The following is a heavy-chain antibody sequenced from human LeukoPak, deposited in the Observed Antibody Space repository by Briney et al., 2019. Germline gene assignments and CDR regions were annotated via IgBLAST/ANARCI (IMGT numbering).Heavy chain of an antibody. CDR1: GLTFSSYV. D-gene: IGHD2-21*02. Sequence: PGGSLRLSCAASGLTFSSYVMSWVRQAPGKGLEWVSYISRTGNIVYYADSVKGRFTISRDNAKDSLFLQMDSLRDEDTAVYYCANLTHWGQGILVTVSS. CDR3: ANLTH. CDR2: ISRTGNIV. V-gene: IGHV3-48*02. J-gene: IGHJ4*02.